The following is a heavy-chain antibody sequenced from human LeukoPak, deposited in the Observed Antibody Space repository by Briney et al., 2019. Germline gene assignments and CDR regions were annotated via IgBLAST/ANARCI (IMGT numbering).Heavy chain of an antibody. Sequence: SETLSLTCTVSGGSISSSSYYWGWIRQPPGKGLEWIGSIYYSGSTNYNPSLKSRVTISVDTSKNQFSLKLSSVTAADTAVYYCARRRSSGWFRATKGTSYYFDYWGQGTLVTVSS. V-gene: IGHV4-39*07. CDR1: GGSISSSSYY. J-gene: IGHJ4*02. D-gene: IGHD6-19*01. CDR2: IYYSGST. CDR3: ARRRSSGWFRATKGTSYYFDY.